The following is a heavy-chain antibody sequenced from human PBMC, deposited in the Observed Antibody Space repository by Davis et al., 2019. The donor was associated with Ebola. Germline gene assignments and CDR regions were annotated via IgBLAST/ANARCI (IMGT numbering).Heavy chain of an antibody. Sequence: PGGSLRLSCTVSGGSISSHYWSWIRQPPGKGLEWIGYIYYSGSTNYNPSLKSRVTISVDTSKNQFSLKLSSVTAADTAVYYCARVRTSLGAPDYWGQGTLVTVSS. CDR1: GGSISSHY. J-gene: IGHJ4*02. D-gene: IGHD3-16*01. CDR2: IYYSGST. CDR3: ARVRTSLGAPDY. V-gene: IGHV4-59*11.